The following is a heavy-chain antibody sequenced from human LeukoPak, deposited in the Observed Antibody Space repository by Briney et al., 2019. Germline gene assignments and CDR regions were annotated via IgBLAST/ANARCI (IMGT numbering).Heavy chain of an antibody. J-gene: IGHJ4*02. CDR1: GFTFSNYG. Sequence: PGGSLRLSCAASGFTFSNYGMSWVRQAPGKGLEWVSAISGSGGSTYYADSVKGRFTISRDNSKNTLYLQMNSLRAEDTAVYYCARDQGGVGYWGQGTLVTVSS. V-gene: IGHV3-23*01. D-gene: IGHD3-16*01. CDR2: ISGSGGST. CDR3: ARDQGGVGY.